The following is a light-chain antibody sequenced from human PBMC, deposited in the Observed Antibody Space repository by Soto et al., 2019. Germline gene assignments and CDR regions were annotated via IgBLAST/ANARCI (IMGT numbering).Light chain of an antibody. CDR1: TGAVTSGYY. Sequence: QPVVTQEPSLTVSPGETVTLTCASSTGAVTSGYYPNWFQQKPGQAPRPLIYSISNKHSWTPARFSGSLLGDKAALTLSGVQPEDEAEYYCLLYYGGAQVFGGGTKLTVL. CDR3: LLYYGGAQV. J-gene: IGLJ3*02. V-gene: IGLV7-43*01. CDR2: SIS.